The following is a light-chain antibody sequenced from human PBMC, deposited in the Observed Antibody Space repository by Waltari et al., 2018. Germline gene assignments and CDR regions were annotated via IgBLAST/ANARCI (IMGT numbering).Light chain of an antibody. V-gene: IGKV1-5*03. CDR2: KEA. J-gene: IGKJ1*01. Sequence: DIQMTQSPSTLSASVGDRVIITCRASQNINSWLAWYQQKPGKAPKFLNYKEAILESVFPSMFGGSGSGTEFTLTIRSLQPDEFGTYYCQPYNTYPLTFGQGTKVEIK. CDR3: QPYNTYPLT. CDR1: QNINSW.